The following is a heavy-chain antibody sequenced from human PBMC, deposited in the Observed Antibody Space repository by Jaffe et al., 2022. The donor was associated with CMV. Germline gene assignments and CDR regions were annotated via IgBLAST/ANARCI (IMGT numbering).Heavy chain of an antibody. CDR3: ARGACSSTSCYPHLHGMDV. D-gene: IGHD2-2*01. J-gene: IGHJ6*02. CDR2: IGTAGDT. Sequence: EVQLVESGGGLVQPGGSLRLSCAASGFTFSSYDMHWVRQATGKGLEWVSAIGTAGDTYYPGSVKGRFTISRENAKNSLYLQMNSLRAGDTAVYYCARGACSSTSCYPHLHGMDVWGQGTTVTVSS. CDR1: GFTFSSYD. V-gene: IGHV3-13*01.